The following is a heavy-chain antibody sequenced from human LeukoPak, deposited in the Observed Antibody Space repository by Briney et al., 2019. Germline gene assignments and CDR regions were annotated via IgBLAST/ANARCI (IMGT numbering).Heavy chain of an antibody. CDR2: IYWDDDK. CDR1: GFSVSTSGVR. D-gene: IGHD3-22*01. J-gene: IGHJ5*02. CDR3: AHRPFYYDSSGYYSLWFDP. Sequence: SAPTLVNPTQTLTLTCTFSGFSVSTSGVRVGWIRQPPAKALEWLALIYWDDDKRYSPSLKSRLTITKDTSKNQVVLTMTNMDPVDTATYYCAHRPFYYDSSGYYSLWFDPWGQGTLVTVSS. V-gene: IGHV2-5*02.